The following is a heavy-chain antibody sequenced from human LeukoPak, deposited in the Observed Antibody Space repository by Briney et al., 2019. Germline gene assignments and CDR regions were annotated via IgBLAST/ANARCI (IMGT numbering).Heavy chain of an antibody. Sequence: SETLSLTCTVSGGSISSSSYYWGWIRQPPGKGLEWIGSIYYSGSTYYNPSLKSRVTISVDTSKNQFSLKLSSVTAADTAVYYCAIVVVVAAIWGQGTLVTVSS. D-gene: IGHD2-15*01. CDR2: IYYSGST. CDR3: AIVVVVAAI. V-gene: IGHV4-39*01. J-gene: IGHJ4*02. CDR1: GGSISSSSYY.